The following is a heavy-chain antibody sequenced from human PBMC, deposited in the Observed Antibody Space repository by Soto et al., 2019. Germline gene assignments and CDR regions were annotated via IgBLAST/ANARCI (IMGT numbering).Heavy chain of an antibody. CDR3: ARVLRNYDILTGHYYYYGIDG. V-gene: IGHV4-4*02. J-gene: IGHJ6*02. CDR2: IYHSGST. D-gene: IGHD3-9*01. Sequence: SETLSLTCAVSGGSISSSNWWSWVRQPPGKGLEWIGEIYHSGSTNYNPSLKSRVTISVDKSKNQFSLKLSPVTAADTAVYYCARVLRNYDILTGHYYYYGIDGWGQGTTVTVAS. CDR1: GGSISSSNW.